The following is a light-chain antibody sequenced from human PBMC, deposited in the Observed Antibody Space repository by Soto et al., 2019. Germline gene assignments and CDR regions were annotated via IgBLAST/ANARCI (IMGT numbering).Light chain of an antibody. J-gene: IGKJ1*01. CDR3: QHYNSYSRT. Sequence: EIVMTQSPATLSVSLGERATLSCRASQSVSSNLAWYQLKPGQAPRLLIYGASTRATGIPARFSGSGSGTEFTLTISSLQSEDFATYYCQHYNSYSRTFGQGTKVDIK. V-gene: IGKV3-15*01. CDR2: GAS. CDR1: QSVSSN.